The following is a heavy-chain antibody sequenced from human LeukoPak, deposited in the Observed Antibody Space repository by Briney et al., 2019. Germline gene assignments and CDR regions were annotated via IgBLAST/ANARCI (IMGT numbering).Heavy chain of an antibody. CDR1: GYTFTGYY. D-gene: IGHD4-17*01. CDR3: ARGAYGDYVVDWFDP. V-gene: IGHV1-2*02. CDR2: INPNSGGT. J-gene: IGHJ5*02. Sequence: ASVKVSCKASGYTFTGYYMHWVRQAPGQGLEWMGCINPNSGGTNYAQKFQGRVTMTRDTSISTAYMELSRLRSDDTAVYYCARGAYGDYVVDWFDPWGQGTLVTVSS.